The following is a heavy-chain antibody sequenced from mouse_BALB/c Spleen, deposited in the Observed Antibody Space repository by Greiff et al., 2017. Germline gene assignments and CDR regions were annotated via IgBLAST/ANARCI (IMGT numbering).Heavy chain of an antibody. J-gene: IGHJ1*01. CDR1: GFTFSSYT. D-gene: IGHD1-1*01. CDR2: ISNGGGST. Sequence: DVQLVESGGGLVQPGGSLKLSCEASGFTFSSYTMSWVRQTPEKRLEWVAYISNGGGSTYYPDTVKGRFTISRDNAKNTLYLQMSSLKSEDTAMYYCARLNCPVYYGSTYDWYFDVWGAGTTVTVSS. V-gene: IGHV5-12-2*01. CDR3: ARLNCPVYYGSTYDWYFDV.